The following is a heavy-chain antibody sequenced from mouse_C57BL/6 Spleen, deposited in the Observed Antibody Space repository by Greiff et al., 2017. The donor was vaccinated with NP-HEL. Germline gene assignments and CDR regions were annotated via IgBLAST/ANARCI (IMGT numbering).Heavy chain of an antibody. CDR2: IYPRSGNT. Sequence: VKLHQSGAELARPGASVKLSCKASGYTFTSYGISWVKQRTGQGLEWIGEIYPRSGNTYYNEKFKGKATLTADKSSSTAYMELRSLTSEDSAVYFCARWAPNWVYAMDYWGQGTSVTVSS. V-gene: IGHV1-81*01. D-gene: IGHD4-1*01. J-gene: IGHJ4*01. CDR3: ARWAPNWVYAMDY. CDR1: GYTFTSYG.